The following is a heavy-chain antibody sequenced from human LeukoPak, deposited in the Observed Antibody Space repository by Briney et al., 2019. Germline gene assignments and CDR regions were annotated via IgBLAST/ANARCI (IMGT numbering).Heavy chain of an antibody. J-gene: IGHJ5*02. V-gene: IGHV1-8*01. CDR1: GYTFTSYD. CDR3: ARVGWVVPAAISQRLRWFDP. CDR2: MNPNSGNT. D-gene: IGHD2-2*01. Sequence: ASVKVSCKASGYTFTSYDINWVRQATGQGLEWMGWMNPNSGNTGYAQKFQGRVTMTRNTSISTAYMELSRLRSDDTAVYYCARVGWVVPAAISQRLRWFDPWGQGTLVTVSS.